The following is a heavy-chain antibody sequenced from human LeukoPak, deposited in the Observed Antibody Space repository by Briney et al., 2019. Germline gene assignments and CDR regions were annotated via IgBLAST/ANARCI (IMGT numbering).Heavy chain of an antibody. CDR1: GFTFDDYA. J-gene: IGHJ4*02. CDR2: ISWNSGSI. CDR3: AKDSTVVANSYFDY. V-gene: IGHV3-9*01. Sequence: GRSLRLSCAASGFTFDDYAMHWVRQAPGKGLEWVSGISWNSGSIGYADSVKGRFTISRDNAKNSLYLQMNSLRAEDTALYYCAKDSTVVANSYFDYWGQGTLVTVSS. D-gene: IGHD2-15*01.